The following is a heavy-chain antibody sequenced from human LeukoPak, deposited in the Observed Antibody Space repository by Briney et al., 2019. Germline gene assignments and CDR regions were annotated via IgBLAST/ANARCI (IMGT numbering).Heavy chain of an antibody. Sequence: SETLSLTRAVYGRFFSGYYWSWARHPPGKGLEWIGEINYSGSTNYNPSLKSRVTISVNTSKNHFSLKLSSVTAADTAVYYCARRVTMVRGFDPWGQGTLVTVCS. CDR3: ARRVTMVRGFDP. CDR1: GRFFSGYY. V-gene: IGHV4-34*01. J-gene: IGHJ5*02. CDR2: INYSGST. D-gene: IGHD3-10*01.